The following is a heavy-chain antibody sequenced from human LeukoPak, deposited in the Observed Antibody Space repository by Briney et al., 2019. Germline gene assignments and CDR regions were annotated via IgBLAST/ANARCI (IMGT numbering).Heavy chain of an antibody. J-gene: IGHJ4*02. CDR2: IYYSGTT. D-gene: IGHD2-8*01. CDR1: GGSINTNSYS. V-gene: IGHV4-39*01. Sequence: NPSETLSLTCTVSGGSINTNSYSWGWIRQAPGKGLEWIGSIYYSGTTYYNPSLRSRVTISVDTSKNQFSLKLSSVTAADTAVYYCARGTVYDFWDQGTLVTASS. CDR3: ARGTVYDF.